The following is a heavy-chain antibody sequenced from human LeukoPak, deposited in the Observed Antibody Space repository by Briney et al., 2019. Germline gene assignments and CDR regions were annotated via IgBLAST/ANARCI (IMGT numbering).Heavy chain of an antibody. Sequence: PGGSLRLSCAASGFTFSDYYMSWIRQAPGKGLEWVSYISSSGSIIYYADSVKGRFTISRDNAKNSLYVQMNSLRAEDTAVYYCAREVVVVTDSNYYYYGMDVWGQGTTVTVSS. J-gene: IGHJ6*02. CDR1: GFTFSDYY. D-gene: IGHD2-21*02. CDR2: ISSSGSII. CDR3: AREVVVVTDSNYYYYGMDV. V-gene: IGHV3-11*04.